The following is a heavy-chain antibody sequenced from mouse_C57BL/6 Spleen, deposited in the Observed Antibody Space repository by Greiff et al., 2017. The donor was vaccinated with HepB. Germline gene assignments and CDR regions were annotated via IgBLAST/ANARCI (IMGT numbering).Heavy chain of an antibody. D-gene: IGHD2-4*01. V-gene: IGHV1-15*01. CDR3: TKYDYDLWFAY. CDR2: IDPETGGT. Sequence: VQVVESGAELVRPGASVTLSCKASGYTFTDYEMHWVKQTPVHGLEWIGAIDPETGGTAYNQKFKGKAILTADKSSSTAYMELRSLTSEDSAVYYCTKYDYDLWFAYWGQGTLVTVSA. CDR1: GYTFTDYE. J-gene: IGHJ3*01.